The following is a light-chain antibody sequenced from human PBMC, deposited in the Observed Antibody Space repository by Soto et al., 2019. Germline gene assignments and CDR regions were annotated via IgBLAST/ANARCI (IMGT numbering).Light chain of an antibody. CDR1: SSNIGAGYD. CDR2: DNN. J-gene: IGLJ3*02. Sequence: QSVLTQPPSVSGAPGQRVTISCTGSSSNIGAGYDVSWYQQLPGTAPKLLIYDNNKRPSGIPDRFSGSKSGTSATLGITGLQTGDEADYYCGTWDSSLSAGRVFGGGTKLTVL. V-gene: IGLV1-51*01. CDR3: GTWDSSLSAGRV.